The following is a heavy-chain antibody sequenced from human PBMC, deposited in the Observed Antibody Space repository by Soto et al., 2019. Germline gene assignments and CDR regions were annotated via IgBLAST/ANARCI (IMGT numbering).Heavy chain of an antibody. Sequence: QVQLVQSGAEVKKPGSSVKVSCKASGGTFSSYAISWVRQAPGQGLEWMGGIIPIFGTANYAQKFQGRVTITADESTSTAYMELSSLRSEYTAVYYCARGRILPKAGSGYYFDYWGQGTLVTVSS. CDR2: IIPIFGTA. V-gene: IGHV1-69*01. J-gene: IGHJ4*02. D-gene: IGHD2-15*01. CDR1: GGTFSSYA. CDR3: ARGRILPKAGSGYYFDY.